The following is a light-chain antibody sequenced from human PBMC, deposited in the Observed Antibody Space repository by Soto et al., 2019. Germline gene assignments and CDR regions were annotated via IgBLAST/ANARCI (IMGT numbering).Light chain of an antibody. CDR2: DAS. CDR3: QQRSNWPLT. V-gene: IGKV3-11*01. CDR1: QSVSSY. Sequence: EIVXTXSPATXXXXXGERATLSCRASQSVSSYLAWYQQKPGQAPRLLIYDASNRATGIPARFSGSGSGTDFTLTISSLEPEDFAVYYCQQRSNWPLTFGGGTQVEIK. J-gene: IGKJ4*01.